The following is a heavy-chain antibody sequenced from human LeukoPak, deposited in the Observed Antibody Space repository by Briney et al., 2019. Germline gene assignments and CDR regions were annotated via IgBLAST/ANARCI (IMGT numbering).Heavy chain of an antibody. Sequence: SETLSLTCTVSGGSISSYYWSWIRQPPGQGLEWIAYIHSNGYTNYNPSLKSRATISVDTSKNQFSLKVTSVTAADSAVYYCAKRQGPDSGSYDYFDPWAREPWSSSPQ. V-gene: IGHV4-4*09. CDR1: GGSISSYY. D-gene: IGHD1-26*01. CDR3: AKRQGPDSGSYDYFDP. J-gene: IGHJ5*02. CDR2: IHSNGYT.